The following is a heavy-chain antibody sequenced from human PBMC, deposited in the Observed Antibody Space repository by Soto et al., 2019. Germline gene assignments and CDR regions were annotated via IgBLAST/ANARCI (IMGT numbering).Heavy chain of an antibody. CDR2: IYWDDDR. V-gene: IGHV2-5*02. D-gene: IGHD3-3*01. CDR1: GFSISTSGEG. Sequence: SGPTLVNPTQTLTLTCTFSGFSISTSGEGVGWIRQPPGKALEWLGLIYWDDDRRYSPSLKSRLTITKDTSKNQVVLTMTNMDPVDPATYYCANTASYYHFWSGYYPPEYNWFDPWGQGTLVTVSS. CDR3: ANTASYYHFWSGYYPPEYNWFDP. J-gene: IGHJ5*02.